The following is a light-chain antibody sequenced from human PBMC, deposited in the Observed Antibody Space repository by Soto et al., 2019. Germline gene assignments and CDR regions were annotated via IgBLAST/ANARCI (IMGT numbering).Light chain of an antibody. CDR3: CSYAGSNYYV. Sequence: QSVLAQPASVSGSPGQSITISCTGTSNDVGSYNLVSWYQHHPGKAPKLMMFEGSKRPSGVSNRFSGSKSGNTASLTISGLQAEDEADFYCCSYAGSNYYVFGTGTKVTVL. CDR2: EGS. J-gene: IGLJ1*01. CDR1: SNDVGSYNL. V-gene: IGLV2-23*01.